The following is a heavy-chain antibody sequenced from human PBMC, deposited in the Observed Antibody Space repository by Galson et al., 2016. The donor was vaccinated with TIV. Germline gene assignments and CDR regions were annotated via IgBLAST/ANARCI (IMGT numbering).Heavy chain of an antibody. CDR1: GFTVSDNY. V-gene: IGHV3-66*02. Sequence: SLRLSCAASGFTVSDNYMTWVRRAPGKGLEWVSMIYTGGSTYYADSVKGRFTVSRDNSKNTLYLQMNSLRAEDTAVYYRARERRFCGNECYLYYYYGMDVWGQGTTVTVSS. J-gene: IGHJ6*01. CDR3: ARERRFCGNECYLYYYYGMDV. CDR2: IYTGGST. D-gene: IGHD2-21*01.